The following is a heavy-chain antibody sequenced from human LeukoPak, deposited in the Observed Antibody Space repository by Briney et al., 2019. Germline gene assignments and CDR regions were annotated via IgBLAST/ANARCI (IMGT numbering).Heavy chain of an antibody. CDR1: GGSFSTYY. Sequence: PSETLSLTCTVTGGSFSTYYWSWIRQPPGKGLEWIGHFYYSGSTNYNPSLRSRLTISVDTSRNQFSLRLTSVTAADTAVYYCARGQGGNYYLNYFDYWGQGALVTVSS. V-gene: IGHV4-59*12. CDR2: FYYSGST. CDR3: ARGQGGNYYLNYFDY. J-gene: IGHJ4*02. D-gene: IGHD1-26*01.